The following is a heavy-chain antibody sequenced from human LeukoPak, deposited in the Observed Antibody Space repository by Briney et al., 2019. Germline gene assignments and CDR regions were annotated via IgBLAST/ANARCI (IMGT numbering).Heavy chain of an antibody. CDR1: GYSFTSYW. Sequence: GESLKISCKGSGYSFTSYWISWVRQVPGKGLEWMGRIDPSDSYTNYSPSFQGHVTISADKSISTAYLQWSSLKASDTAMYYCARHRIAVAGTSAFDIWGQGTMVTVSS. CDR2: IDPSDSYT. D-gene: IGHD6-19*01. CDR3: ARHRIAVAGTSAFDI. V-gene: IGHV5-10-1*01. J-gene: IGHJ3*02.